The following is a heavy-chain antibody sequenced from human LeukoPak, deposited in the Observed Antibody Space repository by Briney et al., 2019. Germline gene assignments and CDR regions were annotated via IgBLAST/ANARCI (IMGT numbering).Heavy chain of an antibody. J-gene: IGHJ4*02. Sequence: ASVKVSCKTSGYTFTAYYMHWVRQAPGQGLEWMGWINPISGVTNYAQKFQGRVTMTRDTSISTAYMELSRLRSDDTAVYYCARVAKDFYESSGSSVLFDYWGQGTLVTVSS. V-gene: IGHV1-2*02. D-gene: IGHD3-22*01. CDR2: INPISGVT. CDR1: GYTFTAYY. CDR3: ARVAKDFYESSGSSVLFDY.